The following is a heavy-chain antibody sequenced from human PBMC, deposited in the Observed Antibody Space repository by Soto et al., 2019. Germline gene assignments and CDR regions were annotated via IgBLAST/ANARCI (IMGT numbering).Heavy chain of an antibody. CDR2: ISSSSSYI. J-gene: IGHJ4*02. CDR3: ARSGNIAVAGTTWGYYFDY. V-gene: IGHV3-21*01. CDR1: GFTFSSYS. Sequence: GGSLRLSCAASGFTFSSYSMNWVRQAPGKGLEWVSSISSSSSYIYYADSVKGRFTISRDNAKNSLYLQMNSLRAEDTAVYYCARSGNIAVAGTTWGYYFDYWGQGTLVTVSS. D-gene: IGHD6-19*01.